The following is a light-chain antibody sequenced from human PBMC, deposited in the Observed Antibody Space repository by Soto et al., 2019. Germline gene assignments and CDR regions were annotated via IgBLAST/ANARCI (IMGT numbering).Light chain of an antibody. CDR3: SSYTSSSTFLL. V-gene: IGLV2-14*01. CDR1: SSDIGTYNY. Sequence: SVLTQPASMSGSPGQSIAISCTGTSSDIGTYNYVSWYQQHPGKVPKLMIYEVSNRPSGVSNRFSGSKSGNAASLTISGLQAEDEADYYCSSYTSSSTFLLFGGGTK. J-gene: IGLJ2*01. CDR2: EVS.